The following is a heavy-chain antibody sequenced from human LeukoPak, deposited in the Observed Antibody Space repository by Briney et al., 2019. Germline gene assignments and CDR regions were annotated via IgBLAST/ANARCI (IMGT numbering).Heavy chain of an antibody. V-gene: IGHV4-59*01. CDR3: ATNGGYYDSSGYPTLGY. CDR2: IYYSGST. D-gene: IGHD3-22*01. J-gene: IGHJ4*02. Sequence: SETLSLTCTVSGGSISSYYWSWIRQPPGKGLEWIGYIYYSGSTNYNPSLKSRVTISVDTSKNQFSLKLGSVTAADTAVYYCATNGGYYDSSGYPTLGYWGQGTLVTVSS. CDR1: GGSISSYY.